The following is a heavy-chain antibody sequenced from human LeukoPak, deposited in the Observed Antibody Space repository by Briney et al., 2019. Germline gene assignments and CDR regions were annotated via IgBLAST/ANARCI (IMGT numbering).Heavy chain of an antibody. CDR2: INPNSGGT. J-gene: IGHJ6*03. CDR1: GYTFTGYY. Sequence: ASVKVSCKASGYTFTGYYMHWVRQAPGQGLEWMGWINPNSGGTNYAQKFQGRVTMTRDTSISTAYMELSRLRSDDTAVYYCARGGYSYGRVGYYYYYYMDVWGKGTTVTVSS. CDR3: ARGGYSYGRVGYYYYYYMDV. V-gene: IGHV1-2*02. D-gene: IGHD5-18*01.